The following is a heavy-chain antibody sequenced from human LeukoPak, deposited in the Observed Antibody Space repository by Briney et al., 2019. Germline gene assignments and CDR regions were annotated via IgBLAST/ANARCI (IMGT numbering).Heavy chain of an antibody. CDR1: GGSISSYY. Sequence: PSETLSLTCTVSGGSISSYYWSWIRQPPGKGLEWIGEINHSGSTNYNPSLKSRVTISVDTSKNQFSLKLSSVTAADTAVYYCARGAVLRYFDWLSGGGYFDYWGQGTLVTVSS. D-gene: IGHD3-9*01. V-gene: IGHV4-34*01. CDR2: INHSGST. CDR3: ARGAVLRYFDWLSGGGYFDY. J-gene: IGHJ4*02.